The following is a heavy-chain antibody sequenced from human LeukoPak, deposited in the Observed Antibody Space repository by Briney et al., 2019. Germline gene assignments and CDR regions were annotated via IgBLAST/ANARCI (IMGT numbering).Heavy chain of an antibody. CDR1: GGTFSNYA. CDR2: IIPIFGTA. CDR3: ASSSGWGGDAFDI. D-gene: IGHD6-19*01. Sequence: SSVKVSCKASGGTFSNYAINWVRQAPGQGLEWMGGIIPIFGTANYAQKFQGRVRITADESTSTAYMELSSLRSEDTAVYYCASSSGWGGDAFDIWGQGTMVTVSS. J-gene: IGHJ3*02. V-gene: IGHV1-69*01.